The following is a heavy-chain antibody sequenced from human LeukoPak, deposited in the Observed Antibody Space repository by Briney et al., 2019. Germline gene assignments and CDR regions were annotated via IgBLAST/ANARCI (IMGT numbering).Heavy chain of an antibody. J-gene: IGHJ4*02. CDR3: ARRYNWNDRWD. Sequence: PSETLSLTCTVSGGSISSTNYYWGWIRQPPGKGLEWIGSIYYSGSTYYNPSLKSRLTISLDTSKNQFSLRLSSVTAADTAFYYCARRYNWNDRWDWGQGTLVTLSP. CDR1: GGSISSTNYY. D-gene: IGHD1-1*01. V-gene: IGHV4-39*07. CDR2: IYYSGST.